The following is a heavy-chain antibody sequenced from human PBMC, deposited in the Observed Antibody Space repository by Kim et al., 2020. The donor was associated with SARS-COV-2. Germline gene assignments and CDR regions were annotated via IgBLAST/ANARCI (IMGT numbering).Heavy chain of an antibody. J-gene: IGHJ4*02. D-gene: IGHD3-10*01. V-gene: IGHV1-3*04. CDR2: INIADGNT. CDR3: ARGGPFSGSGSPFDF. Sequence: SLEWMGWINIADGNTEYSEKFYDRLTITRDTSASASYLELSSLTSEDTAVYYCARGGPFSGSGSPFDFWGQGTLVTVSS.